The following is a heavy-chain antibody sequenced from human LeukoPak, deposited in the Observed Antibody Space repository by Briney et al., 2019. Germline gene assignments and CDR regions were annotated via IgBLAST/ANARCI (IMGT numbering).Heavy chain of an antibody. CDR3: ARAPVPISVSGMGFLDN. CDR1: GGSIRNYY. CDR2: IYNFWST. J-gene: IGHJ4*02. D-gene: IGHD3/OR15-3a*01. V-gene: IGHV4-59*01. Sequence: PSETLSLTCTVSGGSIRNYYWTWVRQPPGKGLEWIGYIYNFWSTNYIPSLKSRFTISVDTSKNQFSLKLSSVTAADTAVYYCARAPVPISVSGMGFLDNWVQGTLVTVSS.